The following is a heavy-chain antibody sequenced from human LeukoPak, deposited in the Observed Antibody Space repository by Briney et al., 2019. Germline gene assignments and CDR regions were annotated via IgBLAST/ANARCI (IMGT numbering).Heavy chain of an antibody. Sequence: ASVKVSCKASGYTFTSYGISWVRQAPGQGLEWMGWISAYNGNTNYAQKLQGRVTMTTDTSTSTAYMELRSLRSDDTAVYYCARVGAALVPAAPLFTFHIWGQGTMVTVSS. CDR1: GYTFTSYG. V-gene: IGHV1-18*01. D-gene: IGHD2-2*01. CDR2: ISAYNGNT. CDR3: ARVGAALVPAAPLFTFHI. J-gene: IGHJ3*02.